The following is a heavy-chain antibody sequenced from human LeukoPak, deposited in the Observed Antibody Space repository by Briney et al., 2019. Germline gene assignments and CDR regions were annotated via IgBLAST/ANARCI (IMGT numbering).Heavy chain of an antibody. CDR3: ARKDYGGNWFDP. J-gene: IGHJ5*02. CDR2: IYSSGTT. Sequence: SETLSLTCTVSGASISSYTWSWTRQPAGMGLEWIGRIYSSGTTNYNPSFESRVTMSVDTSKNQFSLKVYSVTAADTAVYYCARKDYGGNWFDPWGQGTLVTVSS. V-gene: IGHV4-4*07. D-gene: IGHD4-23*01. CDR1: GASISSYT.